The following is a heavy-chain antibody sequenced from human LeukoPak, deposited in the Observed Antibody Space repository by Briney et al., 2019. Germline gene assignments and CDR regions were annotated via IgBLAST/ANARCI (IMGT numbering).Heavy chain of an antibody. J-gene: IGHJ4*02. D-gene: IGHD6-6*01. Sequence: ASVKVSCKASGYTFTGYYMHWVRQAPGQGLEWMGIINPSGGSTSYARKFQGRVTMTRDTSTSTVYMELSSLRSEDTAVYYCALSSSPLRPDYWGQGTRVTVSS. V-gene: IGHV1-46*01. CDR1: GYTFTGYY. CDR2: INPSGGST. CDR3: ALSSSPLRPDY.